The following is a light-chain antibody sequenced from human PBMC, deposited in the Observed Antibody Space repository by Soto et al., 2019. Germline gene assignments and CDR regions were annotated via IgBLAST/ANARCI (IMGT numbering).Light chain of an antibody. V-gene: IGKV1-8*01. CDR1: QSIGTY. Sequence: AIRMTQSPSSFSASTGDRVTITCRASQSIGTYLAWYQQIPGRAPKLLIYSASSLQSGVPSRFSGSGSGTDFTLTISSLQPEDFATYYCQQTYTTPQPFGPGTRVEI. J-gene: IGKJ1*01. CDR3: QQTYTTPQP. CDR2: SAS.